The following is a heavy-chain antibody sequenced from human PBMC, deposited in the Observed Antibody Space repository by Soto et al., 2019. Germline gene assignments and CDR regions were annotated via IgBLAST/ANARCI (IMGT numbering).Heavy chain of an antibody. J-gene: IGHJ6*02. CDR3: AREREEDLTIFSRNYGMDV. CDR1: GFTFSDYY. CDR2: ISSSSTYT. V-gene: IGHV3-11*06. Sequence: GGSLRLSCAASGFTFSDYYMSWVRQAPGKGLEWVSYISSSSTYTNYADSAKGRFTISRDNAKNSLYLQMNSLRAEDTAVYYYAREREEDLTIFSRNYGMDVWGQGTTVTVSS. D-gene: IGHD3-3*01.